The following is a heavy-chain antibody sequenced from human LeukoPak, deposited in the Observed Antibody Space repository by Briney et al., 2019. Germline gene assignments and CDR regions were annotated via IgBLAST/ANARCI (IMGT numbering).Heavy chain of an antibody. J-gene: IGHJ3*02. Sequence: GGSLRLSCAVSGFTFSSYAMHWVRQAPGKGLEHVSAISSNGGSTYYANSVKGRFTISRDNSKNTLYLQMGSLRAEDMAVYYCARHSSGYLGAFDIWGQGTMVTVSS. CDR3: ARHSSGYLGAFDI. CDR2: ISSNGGST. CDR1: GFTFSSYA. V-gene: IGHV3-64*01. D-gene: IGHD3-22*01.